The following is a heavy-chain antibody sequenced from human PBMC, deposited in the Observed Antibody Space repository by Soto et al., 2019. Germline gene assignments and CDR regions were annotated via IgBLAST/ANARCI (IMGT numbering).Heavy chain of an antibody. CDR1: GYTITSYA. CDR2: INAGNGNT. Sequence: ASVKVSCKASGYTITSYAMHWVRQAPGQRLEWMGWINAGNGNTKYSQKFQGRVTITRDTSASTAYMELSSLRSEDTAVYYCAREQVYGDSDFDYWGQGTLVTVSS. J-gene: IGHJ4*02. D-gene: IGHD4-17*01. V-gene: IGHV1-3*01. CDR3: AREQVYGDSDFDY.